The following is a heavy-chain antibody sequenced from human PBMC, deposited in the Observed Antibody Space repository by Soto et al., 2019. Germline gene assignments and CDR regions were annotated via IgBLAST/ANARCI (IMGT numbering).Heavy chain of an antibody. CDR1: GFSFSSYG. CDR2: ISHDGSYE. D-gene: IGHD2-21*01. CDR3: AKGLIPYRNSLDY. V-gene: IGHV3-30*18. Sequence: PGGSLRLSCAVSGFSFSSYGMHWVRQAPGKGLEWVAVISHDGSYENHADSVKGRFTISRDNSKSTLFLQMNSLRADDTAVYYCAKGLIPYRNSLDYWGQGTLVPVSS. J-gene: IGHJ4*02.